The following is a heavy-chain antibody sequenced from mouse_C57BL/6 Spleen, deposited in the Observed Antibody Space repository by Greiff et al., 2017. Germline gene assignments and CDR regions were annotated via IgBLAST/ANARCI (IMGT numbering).Heavy chain of an antibody. J-gene: IGHJ4*01. CDR1: GYTFTSYW. Sequence: VQLQQPGAELVKPGASVKLSCKASGYTFTSYWMHWVKQRPGRGLEWIGRIDPNGGGTNYNEKFKSKATLTVDKPSSTAYMQLRSLTAADSAVYACARGAMVTTEVDYWGQGTSVTVSS. V-gene: IGHV1-72*01. CDR2: IDPNGGGT. D-gene: IGHD2-2*01. CDR3: ARGAMVTTEVDY.